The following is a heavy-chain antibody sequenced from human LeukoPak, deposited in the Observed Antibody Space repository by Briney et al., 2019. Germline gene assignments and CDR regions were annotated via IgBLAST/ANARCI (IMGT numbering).Heavy chain of an antibody. V-gene: IGHV4-34*01. CDR3: ARGIYGSGRDWFDP. CDR2: INHSGST. J-gene: IGHJ5*02. D-gene: IGHD3-10*01. CDR1: GGSFSGYY. Sequence: SETLSLTCAVYGGSFSGYYWSWIRQPPGKGLEWIGEINHSGSTNYNPSLKSRVTISVDTSKNQFSLKLSSVTAADTAVYYCARGIYGSGRDWFDPWGQGTLVTVSS.